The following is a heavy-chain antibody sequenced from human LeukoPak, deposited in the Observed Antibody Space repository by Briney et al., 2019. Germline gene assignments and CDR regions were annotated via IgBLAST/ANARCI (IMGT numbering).Heavy chain of an antibody. Sequence: ASVKVSCKASGYTFTGYYMHWVRQAPGQGLEWMGWINPNSGGTNYAQKFQGRVTMTRDTSISTAYMELSRLRSDDTAVYYCARDRQEDYDILTGYYNVLVYDYWGQGTLVTVSS. D-gene: IGHD3-9*01. V-gene: IGHV1-2*02. J-gene: IGHJ4*02. CDR3: ARDRQEDYDILTGYYNVLVYDY. CDR1: GYTFTGYY. CDR2: INPNSGGT.